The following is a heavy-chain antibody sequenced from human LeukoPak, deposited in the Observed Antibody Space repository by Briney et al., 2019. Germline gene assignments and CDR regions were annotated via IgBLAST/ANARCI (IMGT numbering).Heavy chain of an antibody. J-gene: IGHJ4*02. Sequence: GGSLRLSCAASGFTFSNYWMTWVRQAPGKGLEWVGNIKQDGSDKNYVDSVKGRFTISRDNAKNSLYLQMDSLRAEDTAVYYCARGQWLGSYWGQGTLVTVSS. V-gene: IGHV3-7*01. CDR1: GFTFSNYW. CDR2: IKQDGSDK. CDR3: ARGQWLGSY. D-gene: IGHD6-19*01.